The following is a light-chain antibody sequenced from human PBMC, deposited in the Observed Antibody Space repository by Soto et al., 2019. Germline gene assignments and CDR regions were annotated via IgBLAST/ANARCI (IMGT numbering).Light chain of an antibody. CDR2: DAS. V-gene: IGKV1-39*01. CDR3: QQSYSVPPT. CDR1: QRIRTS. Sequence: DVQMTQSPSSLSASVGDRVTITCRASQRIRTSLNWYQQKPGKAPKFLIYDASSFQSEVPSRFSGSGSGTDFTLTISNLQPEDFATYYCQQSYSVPPTFGQGTKLEI. J-gene: IGKJ2*01.